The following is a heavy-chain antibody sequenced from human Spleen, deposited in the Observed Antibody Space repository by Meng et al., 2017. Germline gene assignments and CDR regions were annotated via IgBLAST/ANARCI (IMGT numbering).Heavy chain of an antibody. Sequence: ASVKVSCKASGYIFIDYYVHWVRQAPGQGLEWMGRINPNTGGTNYAQKFQGRVTMTRDTSINTAYMELSRLTSDDTAVYYCARDKVSRRYCSGGSCYSSEWVGWFDPWGQGTLVTVSS. V-gene: IGHV1-2*06. CDR1: GYIFIDYY. CDR3: ARDKVSRRYCSGGSCYSSEWVGWFDP. D-gene: IGHD2-15*01. J-gene: IGHJ5*02. CDR2: INPNTGGT.